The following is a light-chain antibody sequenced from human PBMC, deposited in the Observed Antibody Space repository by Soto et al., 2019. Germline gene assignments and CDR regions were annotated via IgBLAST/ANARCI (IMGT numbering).Light chain of an antibody. Sequence: EIVLTQSPGTLPLSPGERATLSCRASQSVSSIYLVWYQQKPGQAPRPLIYGASSRATGIPDRFSGSGSGTDFTLTISRLEPEDFAVYYCQQYANSPFTFGQGTKLEIK. CDR1: QSVSSIY. CDR2: GAS. CDR3: QQYANSPFT. J-gene: IGKJ2*01. V-gene: IGKV3-20*01.